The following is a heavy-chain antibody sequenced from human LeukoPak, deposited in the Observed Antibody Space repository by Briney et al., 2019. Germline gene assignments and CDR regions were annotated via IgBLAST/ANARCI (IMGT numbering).Heavy chain of an antibody. CDR2: IKSKTDGGTT. CDR3: TLVGCSGGNCCSGHY. J-gene: IGHJ4*02. Sequence: GGSLRLSCAASGFTLSNAWMSWVRQAPGKGREWVGRIKSKTDGGTTDYAAPVKGRFTISRDDSNKMLYLQMNSLKTEDTGVYYCTLVGCSGGNCCSGHYWGQGTLVTVSS. CDR1: GFTLSNAW. V-gene: IGHV3-15*01. D-gene: IGHD2-15*01.